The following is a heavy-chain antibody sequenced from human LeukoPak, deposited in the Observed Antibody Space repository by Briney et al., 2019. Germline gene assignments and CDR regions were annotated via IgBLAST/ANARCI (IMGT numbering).Heavy chain of an antibody. Sequence: ASVKVSCKASGYTFTGYYMHWVRQAPGQGLEWMGRINPNRGGTNYAQKFQGRVTMTRDTSISTAYMELSRLISDDTAVYYCARDIAVAGTSRSDPMGIDYWGQGTLVTVSS. CDR3: ARDIAVAGTSRSDPMGIDY. J-gene: IGHJ4*02. V-gene: IGHV1-2*06. D-gene: IGHD6-19*01. CDR2: INPNRGGT. CDR1: GYTFTGYY.